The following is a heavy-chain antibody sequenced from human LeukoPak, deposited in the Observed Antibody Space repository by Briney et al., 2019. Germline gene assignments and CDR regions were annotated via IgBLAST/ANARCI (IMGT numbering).Heavy chain of an antibody. CDR2: INSDGSST. J-gene: IGHJ6*02. Sequence: GGSVTLSRAASGFTFSSYWMHWVHQAPGKGLVWVARINSDGSSTSYADSVKGRVTISRDNAKNTLYLQMNSLRAEDTAVYYCARGAPPYSSGWYFFYYDYGMDVWGQGTTVTVSS. CDR1: GFTFSSYW. D-gene: IGHD6-19*01. CDR3: ARGAPPYSSGWYFFYYDYGMDV. V-gene: IGHV3-74*01.